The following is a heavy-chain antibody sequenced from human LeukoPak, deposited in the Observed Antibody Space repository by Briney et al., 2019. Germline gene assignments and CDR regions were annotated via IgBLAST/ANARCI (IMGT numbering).Heavy chain of an antibody. V-gene: IGHV5-10-1*01. CDR1: GYRFTNYW. CDR3: ASGAFMVTTDFANY. CDR2: IDPNDSYT. J-gene: IGHJ4*02. Sequence: GGSLKISCKGSGYRFTNYWISWVRQMPGKGLEWMGRIDPNDSYTKYSPSFEGHVTISVDKSISTAFLQWSSLKASDSAMYYCASGAFMVTTDFANYCGQGSQVAVSS. D-gene: IGHD5-18*01.